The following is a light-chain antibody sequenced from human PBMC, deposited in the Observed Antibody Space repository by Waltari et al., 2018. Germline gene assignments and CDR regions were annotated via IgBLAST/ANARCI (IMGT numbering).Light chain of an antibody. CDR1: ISDIGSYEY. CDR2: DVT. CDR3: GSYTAGSALYV. V-gene: IGLV2-14*03. J-gene: IGLJ1*01. Sequence: QSAPSQPASVSGSPGQSITISCTGAISDIGSYEYVSWYQQHPGRVPRLIIFDVTKRPSGVSSRCSGSKSANTASLTISGRQAEDEADYYCGSYTAGSALYVLGTGT.